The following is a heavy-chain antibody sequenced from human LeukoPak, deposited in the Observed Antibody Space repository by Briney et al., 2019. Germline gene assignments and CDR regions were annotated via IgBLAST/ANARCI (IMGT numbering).Heavy chain of an antibody. CDR3: ARSYQMLSLGY. CDR1: GGSFSGYY. Sequence: PSETLSLTCAVFGGSFSGYYWTWIRQSPGKGLEWIGEINYSGSTNYNPSLKSRVIISIDTSKNQFSLKLSSVTAADTAMYYCARSYQMLSLGYWGQGTLVTVSS. D-gene: IGHD2-2*01. J-gene: IGHJ4*02. V-gene: IGHV4-34*01. CDR2: INYSGST.